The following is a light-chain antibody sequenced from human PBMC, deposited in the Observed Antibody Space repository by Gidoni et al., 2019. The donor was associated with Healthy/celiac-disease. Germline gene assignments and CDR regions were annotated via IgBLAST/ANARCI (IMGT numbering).Light chain of an antibody. CDR1: NIGGKS. CDR3: QVWDTTSDHVV. J-gene: IGLJ2*01. V-gene: IGLV3-21*04. Sequence: SYVLTQPPPVSVAPGKTAIITCGGNNIGGKSVHWYQQKPGQAPVLVIYYDSDRPSGISERFSGSNSGNTATLTISWVEAGDEADYYCQVWDTTSDHVVFGGGTTLTVL. CDR2: YDS.